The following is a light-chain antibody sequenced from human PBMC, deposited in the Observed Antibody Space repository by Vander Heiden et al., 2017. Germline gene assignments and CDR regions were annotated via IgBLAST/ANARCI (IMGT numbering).Light chain of an antibody. CDR1: SSNIGAGYD. CDR3: QSYDSSLSGPWV. Sequence: QSVLTQPPPVSGAPGRRVTISCTARSSNIGAGYDVHWYQQLPGTAPKLLIYGNSNRPSGGPDRFSGSKSGTSASLAITGLQAEDEADYYCQSYDSSLSGPWVFGGGTKLTVL. J-gene: IGLJ3*02. CDR2: GNS. V-gene: IGLV1-40*01.